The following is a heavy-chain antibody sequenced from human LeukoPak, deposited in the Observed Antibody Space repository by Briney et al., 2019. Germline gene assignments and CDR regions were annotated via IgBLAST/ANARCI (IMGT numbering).Heavy chain of an antibody. CDR1: GYTFTSYG. V-gene: IGHV1-18*01. Sequence: ASVKVSCKASGYTFTSYGISWVRQAPGQGLEWMGWISAYNGNTNYAQKLQGRVTMTTDTSTSTAYMELRSLRSDDTAVYYCARGYSSSSGLLYYYYYMDVWGKGTTVTVSS. D-gene: IGHD6-6*01. CDR2: ISAYNGNT. J-gene: IGHJ6*03. CDR3: ARGYSSSSGLLYYYYYMDV.